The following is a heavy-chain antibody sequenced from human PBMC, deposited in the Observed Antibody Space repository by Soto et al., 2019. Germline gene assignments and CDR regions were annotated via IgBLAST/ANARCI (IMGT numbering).Heavy chain of an antibody. V-gene: IGHV3-48*02. D-gene: IGHD2-8*01. CDR3: AKYCSSDVCFDY. Sequence: PGGSLRLCCASSGFTFSSCSMNWVRQAPGKGLEWVSFISGSGDTKYYADSVKGRFTISRDNAKNSLYLQMSSLRDEDTAVYYCAKYCSSDVCFDYWGQGTLVTVSS. J-gene: IGHJ4*02. CDR1: GFTFSSCS. CDR2: ISGSGDTK.